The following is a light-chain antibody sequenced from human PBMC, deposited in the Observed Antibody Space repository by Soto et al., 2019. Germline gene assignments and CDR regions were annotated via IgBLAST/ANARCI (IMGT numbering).Light chain of an antibody. CDR3: QQHGSSPWT. Sequence: EIVLTQSPGTLSLSPGERATLSCRASQSVSSSYLAWYQQKPGQAPRLLIYGASSRATGIPDRFSSSGSGTDFPLTISRLEPEDFAMYYCQQHGSSPWTVAQGTKVEIK. V-gene: IGKV3-20*01. CDR1: QSVSSSY. J-gene: IGKJ1*01. CDR2: GAS.